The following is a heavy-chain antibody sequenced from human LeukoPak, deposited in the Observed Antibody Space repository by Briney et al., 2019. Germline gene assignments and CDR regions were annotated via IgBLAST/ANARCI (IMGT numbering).Heavy chain of an antibody. D-gene: IGHD4-23*01. V-gene: IGHV3-21*01. Sequence: GGSLRLSCVASGFTLRSHSMNWVRQAPGKGLEWVSSISSSSSYIYYGDSVKGRFTISRDNAKKSLYLQMNSLRAEDTAVYYCARDSVTVLTPDNWYFDLWGRGTLVTVSS. J-gene: IGHJ2*01. CDR1: GFTLRSHS. CDR3: ARDSVTVLTPDNWYFDL. CDR2: ISSSSSYI.